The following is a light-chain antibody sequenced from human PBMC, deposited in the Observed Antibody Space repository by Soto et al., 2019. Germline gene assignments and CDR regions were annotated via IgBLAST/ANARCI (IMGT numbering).Light chain of an antibody. J-gene: IGLJ2*01. CDR1: SSNIGAGSE. Sequence: QSVLTQPPSVSGAPGQRVTISCAGNSSNIGAGSEVLWYQQPPGTAPKLLIYANFRRPSGVPDRFSGSRSGTSASLAITGPQAEDDADYYCQSYDNSLSAKVFGGGTQLTVL. CDR2: ANF. CDR3: QSYDNSLSAKV. V-gene: IGLV1-40*01.